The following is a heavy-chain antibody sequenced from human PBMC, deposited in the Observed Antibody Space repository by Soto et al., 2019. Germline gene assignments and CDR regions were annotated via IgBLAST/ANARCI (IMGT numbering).Heavy chain of an antibody. CDR3: VSYCSDTSCYTDYVMDV. CDR2: TYYSGST. J-gene: IGHJ6*02. V-gene: IGHV4-30-4*01. Sequence: PSETLSLTCTVSGGSISSGDNYWSWIRQPPGKGLEWIGYTYYSGSTYYNPSLKSRITISIDTSRNQFSLKLSSVTAADTAVYYCVSYCSDTSCYTDYVMDVWGQGTTVTVSS. CDR1: GGSISSGDNY. D-gene: IGHD2-2*02.